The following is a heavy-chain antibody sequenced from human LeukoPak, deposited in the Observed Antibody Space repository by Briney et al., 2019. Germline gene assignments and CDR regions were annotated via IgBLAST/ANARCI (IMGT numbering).Heavy chain of an antibody. J-gene: IGHJ4*02. V-gene: IGHV3-74*01. CDR3: ARDRQAGDGEYFDY. D-gene: IGHD7-27*01. CDR1: GFTFTNYW. Sequence: GGSLRLSCVASGFTFTNYWMHWVRQAPGKGLVWVSRINSDGISTNYADSVKGRFTISRDSAKNTLYLQMNSLRAEDTAVYYCARDRQAGDGEYFDYWAQGTLVTVSS. CDR2: INSDGIST.